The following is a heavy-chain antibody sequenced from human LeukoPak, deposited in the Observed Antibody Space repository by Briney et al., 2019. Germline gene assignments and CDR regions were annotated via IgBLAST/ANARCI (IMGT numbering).Heavy chain of an antibody. Sequence: PGGSLRLSCAASGFTFSIYNMNWVRQAPGKGLEWVSSIGSRTSYIYHADSVKGRFTISRDAAKNSLYLQMNSLRAEDTAVYYCAKLGYGVYSSVDYWGQGTLVTVSS. CDR3: AKLGYGVYSSVDY. CDR1: GFTFSIYN. V-gene: IGHV3-21*04. D-gene: IGHD6-25*01. J-gene: IGHJ4*02. CDR2: IGSRTSYI.